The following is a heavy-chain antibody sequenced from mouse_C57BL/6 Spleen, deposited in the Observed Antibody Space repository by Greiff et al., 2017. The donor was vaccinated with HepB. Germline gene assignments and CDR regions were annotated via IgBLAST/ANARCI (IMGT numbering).Heavy chain of an antibody. Sequence: QVQLQQSGAELVRPGSSVKLSCKASGYTFTSYWMHWVKQRPIQGLEWIGNIDPSDSETPYNQKFKDKAILTVDKSSSTAYMQLRSLTSEDSAVYYCARGRYGSSYYAMDYWGQGTSVTVSS. CDR1: GYTFTSYW. V-gene: IGHV1-52*01. J-gene: IGHJ4*01. D-gene: IGHD1-1*01. CDR2: IDPSDSET. CDR3: ARGRYGSSYYAMDY.